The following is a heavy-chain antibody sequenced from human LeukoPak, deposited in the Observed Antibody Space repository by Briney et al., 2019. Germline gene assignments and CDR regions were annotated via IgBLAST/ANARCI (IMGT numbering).Heavy chain of an antibody. D-gene: IGHD6-13*01. J-gene: IGHJ4*02. CDR1: GYSFTSYW. V-gene: IGHV5-51*01. CDR2: IYPGDSDT. CDR3: ARWISAGYYFDY. Sequence: GESLKISCKGFGYSFTSYWIGWVRQMPGKGLEWMGVIYPGDSDTTYSPPFQGQVTISGDKSISTAYLQWSSLKASDTAIYYCARWISAGYYFDYWGQGALVTVSS.